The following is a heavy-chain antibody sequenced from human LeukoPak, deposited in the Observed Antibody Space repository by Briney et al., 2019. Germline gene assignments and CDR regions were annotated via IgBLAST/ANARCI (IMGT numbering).Heavy chain of an antibody. CDR1: GVSISSGGYS. V-gene: IGHV4-30-2*01. D-gene: IGHD3-10*01. CDR3: ARVYSTMVRGVIRIYYFDY. CDR2: IYHSGST. Sequence: SETLSLTCAVSGVSISSGGYSWSWLRQPPGKGLEWIGYIYHSGSTYYNPSLKSRVTISVDRSKNQFSLKLSSVTAADTAVYYCARVYSTMVRGVIRIYYFDYWGQGTLVTVSS. J-gene: IGHJ4*02.